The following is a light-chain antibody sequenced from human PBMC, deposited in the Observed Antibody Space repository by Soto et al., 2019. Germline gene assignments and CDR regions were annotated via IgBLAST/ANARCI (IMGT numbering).Light chain of an antibody. V-gene: IGLV2-14*01. J-gene: IGLJ2*01. Sequence: QSALTQPASVSGSPGQSITISCTGTSSDVGGYNYVSWYQQHPGKAPKLMIYEVSNRPSGVSNRFSGSKSGNTASLTISGLQAEDEADCYCSSYTSSSTPRVVFGGGTKLTVL. CDR1: SSDVGGYNY. CDR2: EVS. CDR3: SSYTSSSTPRVV.